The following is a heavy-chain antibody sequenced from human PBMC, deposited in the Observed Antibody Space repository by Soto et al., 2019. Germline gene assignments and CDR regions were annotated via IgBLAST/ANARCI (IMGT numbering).Heavy chain of an antibody. CDR1: GGSISSYY. V-gene: IGHV4-59*12. J-gene: IGHJ4*02. CDR2: IYYSGST. D-gene: IGHD3-16*01. Sequence: PSETLSLTCTVSGGSISSYYWSWIRQPPGKGLEWIGYIYYSGSTNYDPSLKSRVTISVDTSKNQFSLKLSSVTAADTAVYYCASIMITFGGASDYWGQGTLVTVSS. CDR3: ASIMITFGGASDY.